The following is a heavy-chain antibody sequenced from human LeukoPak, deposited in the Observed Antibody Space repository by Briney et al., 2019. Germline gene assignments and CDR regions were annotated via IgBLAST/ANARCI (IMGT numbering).Heavy chain of an antibody. V-gene: IGHV3-7*01. Sequence: PGGSLRLSCAASGFTFSSYWMTWVRRVPGKGLEWVANINQDGSQKNYVDSVKGRFTIYRDNARNSLFLRMNSLRAEDTAVYYCARDRLLWFVWGQGTVVTVSS. J-gene: IGHJ4*02. CDR2: INQDGSQK. D-gene: IGHD3-10*01. CDR1: GFTFSSYW. CDR3: ARDRLLWFV.